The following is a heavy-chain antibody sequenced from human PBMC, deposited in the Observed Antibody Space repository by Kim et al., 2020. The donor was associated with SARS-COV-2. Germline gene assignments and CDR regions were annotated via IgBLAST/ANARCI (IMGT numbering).Heavy chain of an antibody. CDR1: GFTFSSYW. J-gene: IGHJ3*02. CDR3: ARGVRVVVRTFDI. CDR2: INSDGSST. D-gene: IGHD2-21*01. V-gene: IGHV3-74*01. Sequence: GGSLRLSCAASGFTFSSYWMHWVRQAPGKGLVWVSRINSDGSSTSYADSVKGRFTISRDNAKNTLYLQMNSLRAEDTAVYYCARGVRVVVRTFDIWGQGTMVTVSS.